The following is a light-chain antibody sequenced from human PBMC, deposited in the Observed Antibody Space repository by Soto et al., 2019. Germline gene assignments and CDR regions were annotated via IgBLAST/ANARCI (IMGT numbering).Light chain of an antibody. V-gene: IGKV1-5*03. Sequence: DIQMTQSPSTLSASVGDRVTITCRASQSISSWLAWYQQKPGKAPKLLIYKASSLESGVPSRFSGSGSGTEFILTISSLQPDDFATYYCQQSWTFGQGTKVEIK. CDR3: QQSWT. CDR1: QSISSW. CDR2: KAS. J-gene: IGKJ1*01.